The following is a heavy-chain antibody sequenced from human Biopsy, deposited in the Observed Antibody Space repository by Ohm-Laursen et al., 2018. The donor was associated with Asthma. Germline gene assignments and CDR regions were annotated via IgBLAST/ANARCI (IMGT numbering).Heavy chain of an antibody. CDR1: GFTFSSYG. Sequence: LTLTCAASGFTFSSYGMHWVRQAPGKGLEWVAVISYDGSNKYYGDSVKGRFTISRDSSKNTVYLQMNSLRAEDTAVYYCASYEVVTGILPMDVWGQGATVTVSS. V-gene: IGHV3-30*03. D-gene: IGHD2-21*02. CDR3: ASYEVVTGILPMDV. J-gene: IGHJ6*02. CDR2: ISYDGSNK.